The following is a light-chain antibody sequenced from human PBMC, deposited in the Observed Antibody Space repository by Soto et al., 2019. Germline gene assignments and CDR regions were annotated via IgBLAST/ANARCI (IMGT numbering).Light chain of an antibody. CDR3: QQYNNWPRT. V-gene: IGKV3-15*01. CDR1: QSVSSN. CDR2: GAS. Sequence: EIVMTQSPATLSVSPGERATLSCRASQSVSSNLAWYQQKFGQAPRLLIYGASTRATGIPARFSGSGSGTDFTLTISSLQSEDLALYYCQQYNNWPRTFGQGTKVEIK. J-gene: IGKJ1*01.